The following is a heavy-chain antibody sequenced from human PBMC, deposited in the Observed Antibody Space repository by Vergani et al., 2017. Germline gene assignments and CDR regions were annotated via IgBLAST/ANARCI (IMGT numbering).Heavy chain of an antibody. CDR3: ARDRVDIVATTTYYYYYYGMDV. J-gene: IGHJ6*02. V-gene: IGHV3-53*04. CDR2: IYSCGST. CDR1: GFTVSSNY. D-gene: IGHD5-12*01. Sequence: EVQLVESGGGLVQPGGSLRLSCAASGFTVSSNYMSWVRQAPGKGLEWVSVIYSCGSTYYADSVKGRFTISRHNSKNTLYLQMNSLRAEDTAVYYCARDRVDIVATTTYYYYYYGMDVWSQGTTVTVSS.